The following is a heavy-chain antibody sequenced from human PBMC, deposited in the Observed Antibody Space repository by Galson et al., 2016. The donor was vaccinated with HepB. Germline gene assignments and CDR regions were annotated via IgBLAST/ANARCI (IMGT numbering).Heavy chain of an antibody. CDR1: GYTFTTYW. CDR2: IDPSDSDI. J-gene: IGHJ4*02. V-gene: IGHV5-10-1*01. CDR3: ARHPTRVSPLDY. Sequence: QSGAEVKKPGESLRISCKCSGYTFTTYWITWVRQMPGKGLEWMGRIDPSDSDINYSPSFEGHGTISVDKSITSAYLQCSSLRASHTAIYYCARHPTRVSPLDYWGQGTLVTVSS.